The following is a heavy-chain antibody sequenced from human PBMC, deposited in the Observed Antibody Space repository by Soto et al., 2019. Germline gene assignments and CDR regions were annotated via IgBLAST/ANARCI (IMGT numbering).Heavy chain of an antibody. CDR3: ARVHTGYCSGGSCYSFYYFDY. Sequence: QVQLVQSGAEVKKPGASVKVSCKASGYTFTSYDINWVRQATGQGLEWMGWMNPNSGNSGYAQKFQGRVTMTRDTSIXXAXMXXSRLRSEDTAVYYCARVHTGYCSGGSCYSFYYFDYWGQGTLVTVSS. J-gene: IGHJ4*02. CDR2: MNPNSGNS. V-gene: IGHV1-8*01. CDR1: GYTFTSYD. D-gene: IGHD2-15*01.